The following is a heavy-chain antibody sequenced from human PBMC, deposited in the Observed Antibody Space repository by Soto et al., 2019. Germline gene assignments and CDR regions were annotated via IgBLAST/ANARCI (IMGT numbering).Heavy chain of an antibody. CDR2: ISYDERKT. V-gene: IGHV3-30*03. D-gene: IGHD4-17*01. CDR3: ATAILLWSTRPDAY. J-gene: IGHJ4*02. CDR1: RFTFRNFD. Sequence: QVQVVESGGGVVQPGRFLRLSCAASRFTFRNFDMHWVRQAPGKGPEWVALISYDERKTFYADSVKGRFTISRDNSENTLYLQMSSLRGEDSAVYLCATAILLWSTRPDAYWGQGTLVTVSS.